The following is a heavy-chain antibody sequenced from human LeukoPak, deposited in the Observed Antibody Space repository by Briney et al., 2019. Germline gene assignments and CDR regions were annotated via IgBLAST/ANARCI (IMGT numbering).Heavy chain of an antibody. CDR1: GFTFSSYE. CDR3: ARSDSLYYYDSSGYPASY. V-gene: IGHV3-48*03. D-gene: IGHD3-22*01. Sequence: GGSLRLSCAASGFTFSSYEMNWVRQAPGKGLEWVSYISSSGSTIYYADSVKGRFTISRDNAKNSLYLQMNSLRAEDTAVYYCARSDSLYYYDSSGYPASYWGQGTLVTVPS. CDR2: ISSSGSTI. J-gene: IGHJ4*02.